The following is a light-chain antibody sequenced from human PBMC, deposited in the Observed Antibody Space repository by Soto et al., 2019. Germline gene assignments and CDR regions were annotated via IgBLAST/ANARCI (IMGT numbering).Light chain of an antibody. J-gene: IGKJ5*01. Sequence: DLPLTQSPSILSAFVGDRVPLTCRASQGISSSLAWYQQKPGEAPKLLIYAASTLQSGVPPRFSGSGSGTEFTLTISSLQPEDFASYYCQKQDSYPLTVGQGTRVEIK. CDR3: QKQDSYPLT. CDR1: QGISSS. CDR2: AAS. V-gene: IGKV1-9*01.